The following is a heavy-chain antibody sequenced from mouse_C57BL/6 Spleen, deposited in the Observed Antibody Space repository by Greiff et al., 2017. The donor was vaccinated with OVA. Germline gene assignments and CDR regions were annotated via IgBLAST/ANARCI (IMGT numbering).Heavy chain of an antibody. CDR2: IYPGDGDT. CDR3: ARSFTTVVAGGAMDY. D-gene: IGHD1-1*01. Sequence: VQLQQSGPELVKPGASVKLSCKASGYAFSSSWMNWVKQRPGQGLEWIGRIYPGDGDTNYNGKFKGKATLTADKSSSTAYMQLSSLTSEDSAVYFCARSFTTVVAGGAMDYWGQGTSVTVSS. CDR1: GYAFSSSW. V-gene: IGHV1-82*01. J-gene: IGHJ4*01.